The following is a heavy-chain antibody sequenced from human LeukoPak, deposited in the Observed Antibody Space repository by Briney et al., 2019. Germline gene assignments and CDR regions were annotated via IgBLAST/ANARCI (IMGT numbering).Heavy chain of an antibody. V-gene: IGHV1-2*02. J-gene: IGHJ4*02. CDR1: GYTFTAYY. CDR3: AREYSGSDSGGYFDY. Sequence: ASVKVSCKASGYTFTAYYMHWVRQAPGQGLEWMGWINPNSGRTNYAQKFQGRVTMTRDTSISTAYMELSRLRSDDTAVYYCAREYSGSDSGGYFDYWGQGTLVTVSS. CDR2: INPNSGRT. D-gene: IGHD5-12*01.